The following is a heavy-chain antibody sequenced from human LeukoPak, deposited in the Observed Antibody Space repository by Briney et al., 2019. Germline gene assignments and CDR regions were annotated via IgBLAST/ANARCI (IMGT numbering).Heavy chain of an antibody. Sequence: TGGSLRLSCAASGFAFSDYWMHWVRQAPGKGLVWVSRINTDGSSPSYADSVKGRFTISRDNAENTLYLQMNSLRAEDTAVYYCARVGCSRGSCYHAFDYWGQGTLVTVSS. CDR2: INTDGSSP. CDR3: ARVGCSRGSCYHAFDY. D-gene: IGHD2-15*01. J-gene: IGHJ4*02. V-gene: IGHV3-74*01. CDR1: GFAFSDYW.